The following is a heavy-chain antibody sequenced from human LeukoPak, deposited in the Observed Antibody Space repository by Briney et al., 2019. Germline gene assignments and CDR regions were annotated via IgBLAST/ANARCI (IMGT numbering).Heavy chain of an antibody. D-gene: IGHD1-26*01. CDR3: ARARFVHTLGGEPSDY. J-gene: IGHJ4*02. Sequence: PGRSLRLSCAASGFTFSSYAMHWVRQAPGKGLEWVAVISYDGSNKYYADSVKGRFTISRDNSKNTLYLQMNSLRAEDTAVYYCARARFVHTLGGEPSDYWGQGTLVTVSS. CDR1: GFTFSSYA. CDR2: ISYDGSNK. V-gene: IGHV3-30-3*01.